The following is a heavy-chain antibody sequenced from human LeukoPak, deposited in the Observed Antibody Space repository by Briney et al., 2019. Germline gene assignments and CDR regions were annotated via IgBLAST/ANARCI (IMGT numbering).Heavy chain of an antibody. D-gene: IGHD6-13*01. J-gene: IGHJ4*02. CDR3: AREYSSNWYPFDY. V-gene: IGHV3-21*01. Sequence: GGSLRLSCAASGFTFSSYTMNWVRQAPGKGLKWVSSISSTSSHTHYGDSVRGRFTISRDNTKNSVYLQMDSLRAEDTAEYYCAREYSSNWYPFDYWGQGILVTVSS. CDR1: GFTFSSYT. CDR2: ISSTSSHT.